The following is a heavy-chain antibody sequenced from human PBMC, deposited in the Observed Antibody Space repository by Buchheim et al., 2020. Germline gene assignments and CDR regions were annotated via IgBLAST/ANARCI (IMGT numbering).Heavy chain of an antibody. CDR1: GGSFSGYY. V-gene: IGHV4-34*01. CDR3: ARCDYVWGSYRVGWFDP. J-gene: IGHJ5*02. D-gene: IGHD3-16*02. Sequence: QVQLQQWGAGLLKPSETLSPTCAVYGGSFSGYYWSWIRQPPGKGLEWIGEINHSGSTNYNPSLKSRVTISVDTSKNQFSLKLSSVTAADTAVYYCARCDYVWGSYRVGWFDPWGQGTL. CDR2: INHSGST.